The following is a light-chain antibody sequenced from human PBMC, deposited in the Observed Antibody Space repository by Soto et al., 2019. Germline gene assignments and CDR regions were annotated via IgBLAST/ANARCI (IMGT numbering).Light chain of an antibody. V-gene: IGKV3-11*01. J-gene: IGKJ3*01. CDR3: QHYDNTPPSVT. Sequence: EIVLTQSPATLSLSPGERATLSCRASQSVSSYLAWYQQKPGQAPRLLIYDASNRATGIPARFSGSGSGTDFTLTISSLEPEDFAVYYCQHYDNTPPSVTFGPGTRLDIK. CDR1: QSVSSY. CDR2: DAS.